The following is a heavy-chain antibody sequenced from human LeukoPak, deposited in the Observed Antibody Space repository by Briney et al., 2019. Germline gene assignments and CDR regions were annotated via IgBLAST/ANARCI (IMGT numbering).Heavy chain of an antibody. V-gene: IGHV5-51*01. CDR2: IYPGDSDT. J-gene: IGHJ6*02. CDR3: ARQDSGPVYYYYGMDV. CDR1: GYSFTTYW. D-gene: IGHD5-12*01. Sequence: GESLKISCKGSGYSFTTYWIGWVRQMPGKGLEWMGIIYPGDSDTTYSPSFQGQVTISADKSISTAYLQWSSLKASDTAMYYCARQDSGPVYYYYGMDVWGQGTTVTVSS.